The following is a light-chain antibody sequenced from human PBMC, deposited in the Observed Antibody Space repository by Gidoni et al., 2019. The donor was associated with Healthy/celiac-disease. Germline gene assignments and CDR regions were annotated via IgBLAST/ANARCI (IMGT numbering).Light chain of an antibody. CDR1: QSVSSSY. CDR2: GAS. V-gene: IGKV3-20*01. CDR3: QQYGSSPRT. J-gene: IGKJ2*01. Sequence: EIVLTQSPCTLSLTTGERATRSCKASQSVSSSYLAWYQQKPGQAPRLLIYGASSRATGIPARFSGSGSGTDFTLTISRLESEDFAVYYCQQYGSSPRTFGQGTKLEIK.